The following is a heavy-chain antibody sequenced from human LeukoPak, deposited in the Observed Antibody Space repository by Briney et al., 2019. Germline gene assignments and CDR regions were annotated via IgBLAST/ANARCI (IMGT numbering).Heavy chain of an antibody. D-gene: IGHD2-15*01. J-gene: IGHJ4*02. CDR1: GVTFNSSA. V-gene: IGHV3-23*01. Sequence: GGSLRLSCAASGVTFNSSAMSWVRQAPRKGLEWVSAISNNGGYTYYADSVQGRFTISRDNSKSTLCLQMNSLRAEDTAVYYCAKQLGYCSDGSCYFPYWGQGTLVTVSS. CDR3: AKQLGYCSDGSCYFPY. CDR2: ISNNGGYT.